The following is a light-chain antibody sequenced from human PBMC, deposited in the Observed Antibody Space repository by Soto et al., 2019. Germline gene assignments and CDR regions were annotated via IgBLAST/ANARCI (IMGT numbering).Light chain of an antibody. CDR1: QSISSW. V-gene: IGKV1-5*01. J-gene: IGKJ1*01. CDR2: DAS. Sequence: DIHMTQSPSTLSASVGDRVTITCRASQSISSWLAWYQQKPGKAPKLLIYDASSLESGVPSRFSGSGSGTEFTLTISSLQADDFATYYCQQYNTYSGAFGQGTKVDIK. CDR3: QQYNTYSGA.